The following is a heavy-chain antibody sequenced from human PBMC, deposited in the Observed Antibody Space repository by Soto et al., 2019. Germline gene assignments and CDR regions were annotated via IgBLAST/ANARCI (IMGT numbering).Heavy chain of an antibody. CDR1: GFTFSSYG. Sequence: PGGSLRLSCAASGFTFSSYGMHWVRQAPGKGLEWVAVISYDGSNKYYADSVKGRFTISRDNAKNSLYLQMNSLRAEDTAVYYCARYYYDSSGYLPINYYYYKGMDVCCQGTTVTGSS. J-gene: IGHJ6*02. V-gene: IGHV3-30*03. CDR3: ARYYYDSSGYLPINYYYYKGMDV. CDR2: ISYDGSNK. D-gene: IGHD3-22*01.